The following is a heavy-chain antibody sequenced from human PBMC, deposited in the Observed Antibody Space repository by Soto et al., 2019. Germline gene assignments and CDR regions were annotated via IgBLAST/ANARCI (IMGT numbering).Heavy chain of an antibody. CDR3: ARVLFDCGGDCYSYYFDY. CDR2: IYYSGST. CDR1: GGSISSYY. J-gene: IGHJ4*02. Sequence: PSETLSLTCTVSGGSISSYYWSWIRQPPGKGLEWIGYIYYSGSTNYNPSLKSRVTISVDTSKNQFSLKLSSVTAADTAVYYCARVLFDCGGDCYSYYFDYWGQGTLVTVSS. V-gene: IGHV4-59*01. D-gene: IGHD2-21*02.